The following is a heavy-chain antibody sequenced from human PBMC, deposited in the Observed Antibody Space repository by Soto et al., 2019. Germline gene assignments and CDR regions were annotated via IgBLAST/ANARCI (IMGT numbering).Heavy chain of an antibody. CDR2: IIPIFGTA. CDR1: GGTFSSYA. V-gene: IGHV1-69*13. Sequence: RASVKVSCKASGGTFSSYAISWVRQAPGQGLEWMGGIIPIFGTANYAQKFQGRVTITADESTGTAYMELSSLRSEDTAVYYCALSGRVGATTLPLDYWGQGTLVTVSS. D-gene: IGHD1-26*01. CDR3: ALSGRVGATTLPLDY. J-gene: IGHJ4*02.